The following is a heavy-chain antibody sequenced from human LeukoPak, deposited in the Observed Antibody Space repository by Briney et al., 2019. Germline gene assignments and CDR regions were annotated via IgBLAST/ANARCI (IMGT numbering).Heavy chain of an antibody. Sequence: GGSLRLSCAASGFTFSSYGMHWVRQAPGKGLEWVAVISYDGSNKYYADSVKGRFTIPRDNSKNTLYLQMNSLRAEDTAVYYCAKTSLWGYSYGPFDYWGQGTLVTVSS. J-gene: IGHJ4*02. CDR1: GFTFSSYG. CDR3: AKTSLWGYSYGPFDY. D-gene: IGHD5-18*01. V-gene: IGHV3-30*18. CDR2: ISYDGSNK.